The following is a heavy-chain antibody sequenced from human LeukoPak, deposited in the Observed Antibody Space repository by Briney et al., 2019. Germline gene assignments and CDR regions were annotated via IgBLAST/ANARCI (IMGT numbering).Heavy chain of an antibody. V-gene: IGHV1-2*02. Sequence: GASVKVSCKASGCTFTGYYMHWVRQAPGQGLEWMGWINPNRGGTNYAQKFQGRVTMTRDTSITTVYMDLSRLRSDDTAVYYCARDGAAAGFDPWGQGTLVTVSS. CDR3: ARDGAAAGFDP. D-gene: IGHD6-13*01. J-gene: IGHJ5*02. CDR2: INPNRGGT. CDR1: GCTFTGYY.